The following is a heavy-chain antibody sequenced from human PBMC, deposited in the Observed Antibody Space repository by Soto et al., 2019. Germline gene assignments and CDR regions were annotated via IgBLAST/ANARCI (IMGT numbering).Heavy chain of an antibody. V-gene: IGHV1-69*01. CDR3: ARRHNWNYANWFDP. CDR1: GGTFSSYA. J-gene: IGHJ5*02. D-gene: IGHD1-7*01. CDR2: IIPIFGTA. Sequence: QVQLVQSGAEVKKPGSSVKVSCKASGGTFSSYAISWVRQAPGQGLEWMGGIIPIFGTANYAQKFQGRVTINADDSTHTAYRELKSLQSADTAAYYCARRHNWNYANWFDPWGQGTLFTVSS.